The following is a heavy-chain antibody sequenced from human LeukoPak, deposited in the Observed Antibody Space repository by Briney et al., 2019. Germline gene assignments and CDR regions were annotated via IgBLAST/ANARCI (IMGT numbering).Heavy chain of an antibody. J-gene: IGHJ4*02. V-gene: IGHV3-30-3*02. CDR2: ISYDGSNK. D-gene: IGHD3-3*01. CDR1: GFTFSSYA. CDR3: AKTSDDFWSGFLGY. Sequence: GGSLRLSCAASGFTFSSYAMHWVRQAPGKGLEWVAVISYDGSNKYYADSVKGRFTISRDNSKNTLYLQMNSLRAEDTAVYYCAKTSDDFWSGFLGYWGQGTLVTVSS.